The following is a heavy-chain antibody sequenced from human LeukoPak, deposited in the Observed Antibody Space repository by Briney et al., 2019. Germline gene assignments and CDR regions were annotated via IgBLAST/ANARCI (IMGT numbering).Heavy chain of an antibody. CDR1: GYTFTGYY. D-gene: IGHD2-2*01. J-gene: IGHJ6*03. CDR2: INPNTGGT. V-gene: IGHV1-2*02. Sequence: GASVKVSCKASGYTFTGYYMHWVRQDPRQGLQWMGWINPNTGGTDYAQKFQGRVTMTRDTSISTVYMELSSLRSDDTAVYYCARADSVPAGHYHYWYMDVWGKGTTVTVSS. CDR3: ARADSVPAGHYHYWYMDV.